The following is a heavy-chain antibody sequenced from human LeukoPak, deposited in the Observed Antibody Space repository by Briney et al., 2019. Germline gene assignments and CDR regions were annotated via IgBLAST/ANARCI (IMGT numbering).Heavy chain of an antibody. Sequence: GGSLTLSCAASGFTFSSFGMHWVRQTPGKGLEWVTFIHNYETTEYYADSVKGRFTISRDNSKNTVYLQMNSLRVEDAAVYYCAKDDPTGRYLWGQGTLVTVSS. CDR1: GFTFSSFG. V-gene: IGHV3-30*02. D-gene: IGHD1-26*01. CDR3: AKDDPTGRYL. J-gene: IGHJ4*02. CDR2: IHNYETTE.